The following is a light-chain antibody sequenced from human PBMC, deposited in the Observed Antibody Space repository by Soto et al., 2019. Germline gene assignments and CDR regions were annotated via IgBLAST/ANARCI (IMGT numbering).Light chain of an antibody. J-gene: IGKJ2*01. CDR3: QQYNDWPQYT. Sequence: ENVLTQSPGTLSLSPGERATLSCRASQSVSSGYLAWYQQKPGQAPRLLIYGASSRVTGIPDRFSGSGSGTDFTLTISRLEPEDFALYYCQQYNDWPQYTFGQGTKLEIK. CDR2: GAS. CDR1: QSVSSGY. V-gene: IGKV3-20*01.